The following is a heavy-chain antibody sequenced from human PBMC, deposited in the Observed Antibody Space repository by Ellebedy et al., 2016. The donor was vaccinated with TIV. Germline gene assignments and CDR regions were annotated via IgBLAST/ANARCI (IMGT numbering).Heavy chain of an antibody. V-gene: IGHV1-46*04. D-gene: IGHD3-10*01. CDR1: GYTITSYY. J-gene: IGHJ4*02. CDR3: ARARGVIAENFDF. Sequence: AASVQVSCKASGYTITSYYMTWVRQAPGQGLEGMGIINSSGGSTTYAQKLQGRVTMTRDTSTSTVYMELSSMRSEDTAEFYCARARGVIAENFDFWGQGTLVTVSS. CDR2: INSSGGST.